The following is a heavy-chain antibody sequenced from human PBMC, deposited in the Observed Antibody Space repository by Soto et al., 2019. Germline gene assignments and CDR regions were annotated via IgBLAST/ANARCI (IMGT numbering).Heavy chain of an antibody. D-gene: IGHD3-10*01. CDR2: ILHDGNNK. CDR3: ARDDEGGSYCDLGY. Sequence: QVQLVESGGGVVQPGRSLRLSCAASGFTFSNYIMHWVRQAPGKGLESVAIILHDGNNKYYADSVKGRFTISRDNSKNTLYLKMNSLRTEDTAIYYCARDDEGGSYCDLGYWGQGTLVTVSS. CDR1: GFTFSNYI. V-gene: IGHV3-30-3*01. J-gene: IGHJ4*02.